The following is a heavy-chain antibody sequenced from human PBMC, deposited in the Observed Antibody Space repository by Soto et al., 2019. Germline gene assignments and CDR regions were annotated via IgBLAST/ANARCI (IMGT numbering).Heavy chain of an antibody. J-gene: IGHJ6*02. CDR2: INAGNGNT. V-gene: IGHV1-3*01. Sequence: ASVKVSCKASGYTFTSYAMHWVRQAPGQRLEWMGWINAGNGNTKYSQKFQGRVTITRDTSASTAYMELSSLRSEDTAVYYCARDTAPYHDYYGMDVWGQGTTVTVS. CDR1: GYTFTSYA. D-gene: IGHD5-18*01. CDR3: ARDTAPYHDYYGMDV.